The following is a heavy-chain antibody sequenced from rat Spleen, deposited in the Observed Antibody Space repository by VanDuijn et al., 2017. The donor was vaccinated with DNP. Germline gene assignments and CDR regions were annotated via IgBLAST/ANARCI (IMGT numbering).Heavy chain of an antibody. D-gene: IGHD4-3*01. J-gene: IGHJ2*01. V-gene: IGHV5-20*01. CDR1: GFTFSDYY. Sequence: EVQLVESGGGLVQPGRSLKLSCAASGFTFSDYYMAWVRQAPTKGLEWVASITYVGGNTYYRDSVKGRFTISRDNAKSSLYLQMDSLRSEDMATYYCVRWNSGHFDYWGQGVMVTVSS. CDR3: VRWNSGHFDY. CDR2: ITYVGGNT.